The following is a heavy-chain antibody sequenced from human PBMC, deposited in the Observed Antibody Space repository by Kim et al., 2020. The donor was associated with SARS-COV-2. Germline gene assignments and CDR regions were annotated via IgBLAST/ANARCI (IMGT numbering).Heavy chain of an antibody. CDR1: GFTFSDYY. CDR3: ARDRYSSSWNYFDY. Sequence: GGSLRLSCAVSGFTFSDYYMSWIRQAPGKGLEWVSYISSSSYTNYADSVKGRFTISRDNAKNSLYLQMNSLRAEDTAVYYCARDRYSSSWNYFDYWGQGTLVTVSS. J-gene: IGHJ4*02. CDR2: ISSSSYT. D-gene: IGHD6-13*01. V-gene: IGHV3-11*05.